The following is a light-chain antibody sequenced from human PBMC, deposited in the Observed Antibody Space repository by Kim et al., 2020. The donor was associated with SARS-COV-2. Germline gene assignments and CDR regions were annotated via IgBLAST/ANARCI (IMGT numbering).Light chain of an antibody. V-gene: IGLV3-21*04. Sequence: PGKTARITWGGNNMGSKSVHWYQQEPGQAPVLVIYYDSDRPSGIPERFSGSNSGNTATLTISRVEAGDEADYYCQVWDSSSDHPYVFGTGTKVTVL. J-gene: IGLJ1*01. CDR2: YDS. CDR3: QVWDSSSDHPYV. CDR1: NMGSKS.